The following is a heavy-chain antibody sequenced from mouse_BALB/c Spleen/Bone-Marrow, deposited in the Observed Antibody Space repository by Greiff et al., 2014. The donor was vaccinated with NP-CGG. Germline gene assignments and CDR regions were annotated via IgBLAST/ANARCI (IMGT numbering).Heavy chain of an antibody. D-gene: IGHD2-4*01. CDR2: IDPANGNT. Sequence: EVQLQQSGAELVKPGASVKLSCTASGFNIKDTYMHWVKQRPEQGLEWIGRIDPANGNTKYDPKFQGKAAITAGTSSNTAYLQLSCLTSEVTAGYYGATMITDWYFDVWGAGTTVTVSS. J-gene: IGHJ1*01. CDR1: GFNIKDTY. V-gene: IGHV14-3*02. CDR3: ATMITDWYFDV.